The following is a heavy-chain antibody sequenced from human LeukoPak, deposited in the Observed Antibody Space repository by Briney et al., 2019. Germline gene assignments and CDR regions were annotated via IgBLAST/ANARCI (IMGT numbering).Heavy chain of an antibody. J-gene: IGHJ4*02. CDR3: ARGHNWNPDY. D-gene: IGHD1-20*01. Sequence: PSETLSLTCTGAGGSISSYYWSWLRQPPGKGREGIGYIYYSGSTNYNPSLKSRVTISVDTSKNQFSLKLSSVTAADTAVYYCARGHNWNPDYWGQGTLVTVSS. V-gene: IGHV4-59*01. CDR2: IYYSGST. CDR1: GGSISSYY.